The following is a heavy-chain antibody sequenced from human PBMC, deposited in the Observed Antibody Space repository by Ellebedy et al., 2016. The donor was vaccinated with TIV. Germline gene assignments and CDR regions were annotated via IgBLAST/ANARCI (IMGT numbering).Heavy chain of an antibody. CDR2: ISSSSSYI. CDR3: ASDEKHGDYPFDY. CDR1: GFTFSSYS. D-gene: IGHD4-17*01. V-gene: IGHV3-21*01. J-gene: IGHJ4*02. Sequence: GESLKISCAASGFTFSSYSMNWVRQAPGKGLEWVSSISSSSSYIYYADSVKGRFTISRDNAKNSLYLQMNSLRAEDTAVYYCASDEKHGDYPFDYWGQGTLVTVSS.